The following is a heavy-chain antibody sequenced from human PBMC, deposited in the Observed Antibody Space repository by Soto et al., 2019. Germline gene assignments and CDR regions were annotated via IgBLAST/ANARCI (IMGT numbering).Heavy chain of an antibody. J-gene: IGHJ6*02. CDR1: GYSFTSYW. CDR3: ARLNVFLCFGNASSVMYV. CDR2: IDPSDSYT. Sequence: PGESLKISWNGSGYSFTSYWIIWLRQMPGKGLEWMGRIDPSDSYTNYSPSFQGHVTISADKSISTAYLQWSSLKASDTAMYYCARLNVFLCFGNASSVMYVRAQGTTVTVS. D-gene: IGHD3-3*01. V-gene: IGHV5-10-1*01.